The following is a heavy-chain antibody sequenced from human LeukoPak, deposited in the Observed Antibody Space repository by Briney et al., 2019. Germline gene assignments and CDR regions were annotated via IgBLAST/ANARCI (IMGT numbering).Heavy chain of an antibody. J-gene: IGHJ3*02. V-gene: IGHV4-34*09. Sequence: SETLSLTCAVYGGSFSGYYWSWIRQPPGKGLEWIGYIYYSGTTFYNPSLQSRTTISVDTSRNHFSLKVSSVTAADTAVYYCARDHTLRDGYTLGAFDIWGQGTLVRVSS. D-gene: IGHD5-24*01. CDR2: IYYSGTT. CDR3: ARDHTLRDGYTLGAFDI. CDR1: GGSFSGYY.